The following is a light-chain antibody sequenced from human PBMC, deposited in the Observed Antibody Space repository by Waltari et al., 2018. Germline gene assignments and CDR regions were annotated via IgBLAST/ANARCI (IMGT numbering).Light chain of an antibody. V-gene: IGKV1-39*01. CDR2: LAS. Sequence: DIQMTQSPSSLSASVGDRVAITCRASQTINNFLNWYQKKPGKAPKLLIYLASTLHNGVPSRFINLASGTDFTLIISSLQPEDFATYYCQQAYNTPVTFGPGTKVDIK. J-gene: IGKJ3*01. CDR3: QQAYNTPVT. CDR1: QTINNF.